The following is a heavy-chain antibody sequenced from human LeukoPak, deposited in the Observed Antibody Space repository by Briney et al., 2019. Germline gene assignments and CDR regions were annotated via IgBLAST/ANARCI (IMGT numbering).Heavy chain of an antibody. CDR2: ISGSGGST. Sequence: GGSLRLSCAASGFTFSSYAMSWVRQAPGKGLEWVSAISGSGGSTYYADSVKGRFTISRDNSKNTLYLQMNSVRAEDTAVYYCAKSRVVVVPAANKLNYYYYGMDVWGQGTTVTVSS. CDR1: GFTFSSYA. D-gene: IGHD2-2*01. CDR3: AKSRVVVVPAANKLNYYYYGMDV. V-gene: IGHV3-23*01. J-gene: IGHJ6*02.